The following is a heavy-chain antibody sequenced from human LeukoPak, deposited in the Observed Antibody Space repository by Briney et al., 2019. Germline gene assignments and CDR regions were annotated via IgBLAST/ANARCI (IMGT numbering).Heavy chain of an antibody. V-gene: IGHV3-74*01. CDR1: GFTFSSFL. Sequence: GGSLRLSCAASGFTFSSFLMNWVRQAPGKGLVWVSRITSDGRGTTYADSVKGRFTISRDNAKNTLYLQMNSLRAEDTAVYYCARDIDYWGQGTLVTVSS. CDR2: ITSDGRGT. CDR3: ARDIDY. J-gene: IGHJ4*02.